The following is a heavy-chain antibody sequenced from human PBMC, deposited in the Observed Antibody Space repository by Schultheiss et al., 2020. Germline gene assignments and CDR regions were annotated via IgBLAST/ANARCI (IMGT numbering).Heavy chain of an antibody. CDR2: ISYDGSNK. D-gene: IGHD1-26*01. J-gene: IGHJ4*02. CDR3: ARGKMGQGY. Sequence: GGSLRLSCAASGFTFSSYAMHWVRQAPGKGLEWVAVISYDGSNKYYAASVKGRFTISRDNAKKTLFLQMNSLRAEDTAVYYCARGKMGQGYWGQGTLVTVSS. CDR1: GFTFSSYA. V-gene: IGHV3-30-3*01.